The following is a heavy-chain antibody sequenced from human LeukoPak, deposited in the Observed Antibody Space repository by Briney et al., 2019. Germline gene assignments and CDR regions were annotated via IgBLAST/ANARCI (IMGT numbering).Heavy chain of an antibody. CDR2: INWNGGGT. J-gene: IGHJ4*02. V-gene: IGHV3-20*04. Sequence: GGSLRLSCAASGFMFDDYGMSWVRQAPGKGLEWVSGINWNGGGTRYVDSVKGRFTISRDNAKNSLYLQMNSLRAEDTAVYYCARVVQRFGVYYWGQGTLVTVSS. D-gene: IGHD3-3*01. CDR1: GFMFDDYG. CDR3: ARVVQRFGVYY.